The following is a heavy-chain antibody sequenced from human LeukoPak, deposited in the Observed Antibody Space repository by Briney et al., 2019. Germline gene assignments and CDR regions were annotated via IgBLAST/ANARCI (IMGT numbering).Heavy chain of an antibody. CDR1: GGSISSSSYY. V-gene: IGHV4-39*01. CDR2: IYYSGST. CDR3: ARLNSGWNYYFDY. D-gene: IGHD6-19*01. J-gene: IGHJ4*02. Sequence: SETLSLTCTVSGGSISSSSYYWGWIRQPPGKGLEWIGSIYYSGSTNYNPSLKSRVTISVDTSKNQFSLKLSSVIAADTATYYCARLNSGWNYYFDYWGQGTLVTVSS.